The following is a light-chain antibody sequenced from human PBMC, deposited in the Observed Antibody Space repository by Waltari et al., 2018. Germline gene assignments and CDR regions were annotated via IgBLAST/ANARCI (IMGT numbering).Light chain of an antibody. Sequence: DIVMTQSPLSLPVTPGEPASISCRSSQSLLHSNGYNYLDWYLQKPGQSPQLLIYLGSNRASGVPDRFSGSGSGTDVTLKSSRVEAEDVGVYYCMQSLQIPWTFGQGTKVEIK. CDR3: MQSLQIPWT. V-gene: IGKV2-28*01. J-gene: IGKJ1*01. CDR2: LGS. CDR1: QSLLHSNGYNY.